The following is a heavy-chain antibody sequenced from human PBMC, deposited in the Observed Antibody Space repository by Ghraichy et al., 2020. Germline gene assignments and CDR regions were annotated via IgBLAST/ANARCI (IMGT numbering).Heavy chain of an antibody. CDR2: IRDTGGTT. CDR3: VKRGDYSSSYAVEMDA. Sequence: GGSLRLSCAASGFIFSSYAMSWVRQAPGKGLEWVSTIRDTGGTTFYADSVKGRFAISRDNSERTVSLQMNSLRAEDTAVYYCVKRGDYSSSYAVEMDAWGQGTTVTVSS. D-gene: IGHD6-6*01. V-gene: IGHV3-23*01. CDR1: GFIFSSYA. J-gene: IGHJ6*02.